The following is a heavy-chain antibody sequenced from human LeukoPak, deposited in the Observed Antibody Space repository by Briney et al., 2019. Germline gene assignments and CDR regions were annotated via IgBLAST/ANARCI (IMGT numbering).Heavy chain of an antibody. J-gene: IGHJ5*02. CDR2: SEGDDSTT. V-gene: IGHV3-74*03. CDR1: GFTVGRIW. CDR3: AQSDWLDP. Sequence: PGESLRLSCAASGFTVGRIWMHWVRQPPGKGLVLVSRSEGDDSTTTYADSVKGRFTVSRDTAKNTLYLQMNSQTVEDTAVYFCAQSDWLDPWGQGTLVTVSP.